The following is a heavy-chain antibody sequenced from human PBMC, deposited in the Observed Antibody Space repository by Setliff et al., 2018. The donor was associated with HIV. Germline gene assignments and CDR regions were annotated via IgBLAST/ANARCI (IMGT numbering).Heavy chain of an antibody. Sequence: GGSLRLSCAASGFTFSNYEMSWVRQSPGKGLEWVAVISYDASNKYYADSVKGRFTISRDNSKNTLYLQMNSLRAEDTAVYFCTKGAVPAAIGGYYFDSWGQGTLVTVSS. CDR1: GFTFSNYE. D-gene: IGHD2-2*01. J-gene: IGHJ4*02. CDR2: ISYDASNK. V-gene: IGHV3-30*12. CDR3: TKGAVPAAIGGYYFDS.